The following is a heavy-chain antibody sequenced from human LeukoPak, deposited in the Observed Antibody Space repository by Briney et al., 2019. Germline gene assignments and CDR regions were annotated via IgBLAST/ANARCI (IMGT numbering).Heavy chain of an antibody. CDR1: GFTFSSYA. CDR3: AKGPSRGRYYYGSGSLGDY. J-gene: IGHJ4*02. V-gene: IGHV3-23*01. CDR2: ISGSGGST. Sequence: GGSLRLSCAASGFTFSSYATSWVRQAPGKGLEWVSAISGSGGSTYYADSVKGRFTISRDNSKNTLYLQMNSLRAEDTAVYYCAKGPSRGRYYYGSGSLGDYWGQGTLVTVSS. D-gene: IGHD3-10*01.